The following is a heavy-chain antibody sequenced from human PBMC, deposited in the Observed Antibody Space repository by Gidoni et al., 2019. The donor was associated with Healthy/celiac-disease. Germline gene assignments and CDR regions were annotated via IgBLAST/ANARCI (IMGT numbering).Heavy chain of an antibody. V-gene: IGHV4-4*02. Sequence: QVQLQESCPGRVKPSATLSLTCAVSAGSFSSSNWWSWVRQPPGKGLEWIGEIYHSGSTNYNPSLKSRVTISVDKSKNQFSLKLSSVTAADTAVYYCAKSIAAAGDPMFDYWGQGTLVTVSS. CDR3: AKSIAAAGDPMFDY. J-gene: IGHJ4*02. CDR2: IYHSGST. CDR1: AGSFSSSNW. D-gene: IGHD6-13*01.